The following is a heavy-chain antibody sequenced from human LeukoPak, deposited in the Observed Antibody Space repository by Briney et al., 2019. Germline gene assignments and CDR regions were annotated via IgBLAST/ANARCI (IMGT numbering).Heavy chain of an antibody. V-gene: IGHV3-48*03. CDR1: GFTFSSYE. CDR2: ISSSGATR. Sequence: AGGSLRLSCAASGFTFSSYEMNWVRQAPGKGLEWVSYISSSGATRYYADSVKGRFTMTRDNAKNSLYLLLNSLRAEDTAVYYCAKVASGSYYNWPFDYWGQGTLVTVSS. CDR3: AKVASGSYYNWPFDY. J-gene: IGHJ4*02. D-gene: IGHD1-26*01.